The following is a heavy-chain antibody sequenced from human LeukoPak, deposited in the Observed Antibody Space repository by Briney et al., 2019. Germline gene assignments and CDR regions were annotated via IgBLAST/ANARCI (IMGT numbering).Heavy chain of an antibody. V-gene: IGHV3-23*01. D-gene: IGHD1-7*01. CDR3: AKYNWNYSWFDP. CDR1: RFTFSSYA. CDR2: ISGSGGST. Sequence: PGGSLRLSCAASRFTFSSYAMSWVRQAPGKGLEWVSAISGSGGSTYYADSVKGRFTISRDNSKNTLYLQMNSLRAEDTAVYYCAKYNWNYSWFDPWGQGTLVTVSS. J-gene: IGHJ5*02.